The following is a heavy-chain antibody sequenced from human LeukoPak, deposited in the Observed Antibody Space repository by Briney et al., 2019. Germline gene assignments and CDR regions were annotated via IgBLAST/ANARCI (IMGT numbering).Heavy chain of an antibody. V-gene: IGHV1-3*01. D-gene: IGHD4-17*01. CDR3: ATYDYDPGLDY. CDR2: INAGDGNT. Sequence: ASVKVSCKASGYTFTSYVTHWVRQAPGQRLEWMGWINAGDGNTKYSQNFQGRVTITRDTSASTAYMELSSLRSEDTAVYYCATYDYDPGLDYWGQGTLVTVSP. J-gene: IGHJ4*02. CDR1: GYTFTSYV.